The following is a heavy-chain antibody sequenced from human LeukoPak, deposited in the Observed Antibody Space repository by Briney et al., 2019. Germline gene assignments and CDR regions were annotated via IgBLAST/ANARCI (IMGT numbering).Heavy chain of an antibody. J-gene: IGHJ3*02. CDR2: ISSSSSYI. CDR3: AKDQWQRGADDAFDI. V-gene: IGHV3-21*04. D-gene: IGHD5-12*01. Sequence: GGSLRLSCAASGFTFSSYSMNWVRQAPGKGLEWVSSISSSSSYIYYADSVKGRFTISRDNSRNTLYLQMNSLRAEDTAAYYCAKDQWQRGADDAFDIWGQGTMVTVSS. CDR1: GFTFSSYS.